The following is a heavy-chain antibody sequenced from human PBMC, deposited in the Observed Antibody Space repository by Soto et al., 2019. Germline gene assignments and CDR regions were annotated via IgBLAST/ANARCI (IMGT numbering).Heavy chain of an antibody. CDR2: IYYSGST. CDR1: GGSISSGGYY. D-gene: IGHD3-22*01. Sequence: SETLSLTCTVSGGSISSGGYYWSWIRQHPGKGLEWIGYIYYSGSTYYNPSLKSRVTISVDTSKNQFSLKLSSVTAADTAVYYCARSIVDYDSSGYYSDYWGQGTLVTVSS. CDR3: ARSIVDYDSSGYYSDY. J-gene: IGHJ4*02. V-gene: IGHV4-31*03.